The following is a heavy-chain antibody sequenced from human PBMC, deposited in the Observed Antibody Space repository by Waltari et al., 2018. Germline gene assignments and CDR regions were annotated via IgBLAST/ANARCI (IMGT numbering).Heavy chain of an antibody. J-gene: IGHJ3*01. CDR2: IRGKAFGGTT. D-gene: IGHD6-6*01. CDR3: TRGARPRAFDF. Sequence: EVQVVDSGGALVQQGRSLRLSWITSGSTIGDSAMSWVGQAPGKGLEWVGFIRGKAFGGTTEYAASVKGRFTISRDDSRTIAYLQMNYLKTDDTAVYFCTRGARPRAFDFWGQGTLVTVSS. CDR1: GSTIGDSA. V-gene: IGHV3-49*04.